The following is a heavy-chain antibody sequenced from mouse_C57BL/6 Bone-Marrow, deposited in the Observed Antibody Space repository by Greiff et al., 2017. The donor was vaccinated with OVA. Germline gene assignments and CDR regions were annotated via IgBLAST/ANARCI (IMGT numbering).Heavy chain of an antibody. CDR3: ASATRYLDV. J-gene: IGHJ1*03. Sequence: QVQLQQPGAELVRPGSSVKLSCKASGYTFTSCWMDWVKQRPGQGLEWIGNIYPSDSETHYNQKFKDKATLTVDKSSSTAYMQLSSLTSEDSAVYYCASATRYLDVWGTGTTVTVSS. CDR2: IYPSDSET. D-gene: IGHD1-1*01. CDR1: GYTFTSCW. V-gene: IGHV1-61*01.